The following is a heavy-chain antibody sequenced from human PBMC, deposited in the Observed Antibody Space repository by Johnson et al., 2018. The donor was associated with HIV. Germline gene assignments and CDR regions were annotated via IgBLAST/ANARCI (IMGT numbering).Heavy chain of an antibody. Sequence: MQLVESGGGLVKPGGSLRLSCAASGFTFSSYAMSWVRQAPGKGLEWVSAISGSGGSTYYADSVKGRFTISRDNSKNTLYLQMNSLRAEDTAVYYCAKDTEGSGYAFDIWGQGTMVNVSS. CDR1: GFTFSSYA. D-gene: IGHD3-22*01. CDR2: ISGSGGST. J-gene: IGHJ3*02. CDR3: AKDTEGSGYAFDI. V-gene: IGHV3-23*04.